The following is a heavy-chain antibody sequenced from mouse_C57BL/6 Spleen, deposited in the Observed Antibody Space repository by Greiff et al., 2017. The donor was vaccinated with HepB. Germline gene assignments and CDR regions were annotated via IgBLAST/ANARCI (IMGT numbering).Heavy chain of an antibody. CDR1: GFNIKDYY. D-gene: IGHD4-1*01. CDR3: ARDWDGFAY. J-gene: IGHJ3*01. CDR2: IDPEDGAT. V-gene: IGHV14-2*01. Sequence: VQLQQSGAELVKPGASVKLSCTASGFNIKDYYMHWVKQRTEQGLEWFGRIDPEDGATKYAPKFQGKATITADTSSNPAYLQLGSLTSGDTAVYYGARDWDGFAYWGQGARVTVS.